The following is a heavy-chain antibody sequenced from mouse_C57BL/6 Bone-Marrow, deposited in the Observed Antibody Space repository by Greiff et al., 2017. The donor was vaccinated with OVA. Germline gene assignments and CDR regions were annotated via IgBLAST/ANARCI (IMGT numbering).Heavy chain of an antibody. J-gene: IGHJ3*01. CDR2: IRSKSNNYAT. Sequence: EVQLVESGGGLVQPKGSLKLSCAASGFSFNTYAMNWVRQAPGKGLEWVARIRSKSNNYATYYADSVKDRFTISRDDSESMLYLQMNNLKTEDTAMYYCVRQKIYDGSFAYWGQGTLVTVSA. CDR1: GFSFNTYA. CDR3: VRQKIYDGSFAY. V-gene: IGHV10-1*01. D-gene: IGHD2-3*01.